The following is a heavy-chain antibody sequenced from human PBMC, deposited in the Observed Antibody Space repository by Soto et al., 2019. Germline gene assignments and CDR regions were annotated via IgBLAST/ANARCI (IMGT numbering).Heavy chain of an antibody. CDR2: MIPIFGTT. D-gene: IGHD6-13*01. CDR3: ARGQQLVGYYFDY. J-gene: IGHJ4*02. V-gene: IGHV1-69*13. CDR1: GYTFTSYD. Sequence: SVKVSCTASGYTFTSYDINWVRQATGQGLEWMGGMIPIFGTTNYAQKFQGRVTITADESTSTAYMELSSLRSEDTAVYYCARGQQLVGYYFDYWGQGTLVTVSS.